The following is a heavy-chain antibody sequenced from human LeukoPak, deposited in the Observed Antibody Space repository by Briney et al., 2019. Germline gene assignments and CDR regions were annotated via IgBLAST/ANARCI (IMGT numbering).Heavy chain of an antibody. CDR2: IWYDGSNK. D-gene: IGHD6-13*01. J-gene: IGHJ4*02. V-gene: IGHV3-33*01. CDR3: ATERDSSWTFDS. CDR1: GFTFSSYG. Sequence: PGGSLRLSCAASGFTFSSYGMHWVRQAPGKGLEWVAVIWYDGSNKYYADSVKGRFTISRDNSKNTLYLQMNSLRAEDTAVYCATERDSSWTFDSWGQGTLVTVSS.